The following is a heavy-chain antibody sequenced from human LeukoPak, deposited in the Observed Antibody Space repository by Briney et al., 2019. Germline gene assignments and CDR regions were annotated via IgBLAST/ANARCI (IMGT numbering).Heavy chain of an antibody. Sequence: GGSLRLSCAASGFTFSSYAMTRVRQAPGKGLEWVSAISGSGDSAYYADSVKGRFTISRDNSKNTLYLQMDGLGAENTAVYYCAKFSGSYYYYYAMDVWGQGTTVTVSS. D-gene: IGHD1-26*01. J-gene: IGHJ6*02. CDR3: AKFSGSYYYYYAMDV. CDR1: GFTFSSYA. V-gene: IGHV3-23*01. CDR2: ISGSGDSA.